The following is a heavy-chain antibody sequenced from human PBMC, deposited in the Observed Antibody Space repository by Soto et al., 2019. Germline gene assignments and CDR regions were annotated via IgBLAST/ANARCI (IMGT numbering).Heavy chain of an antibody. CDR1: GYTFTSYG. V-gene: IGHV1-18*01. Sequence: ASVKVSCKASGYTFTSYGISWVRQAPGQGLEWMGWISAYNGNTNYAQKLQGRVTMTTDTSTSTAYMELRSLRSDDTAVYYCARWLEPLHYYYSGMGVWGQGTTVTVSS. J-gene: IGHJ6*02. CDR2: ISAYNGNT. CDR3: ARWLEPLHYYYSGMGV. D-gene: IGHD1-1*01.